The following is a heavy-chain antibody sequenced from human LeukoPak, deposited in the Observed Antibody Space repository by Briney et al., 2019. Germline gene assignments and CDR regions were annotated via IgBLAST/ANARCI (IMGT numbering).Heavy chain of an antibody. V-gene: IGHV1-2*02. D-gene: IGHD3-9*01. CDR3: ASSAGYDILTAYLLDY. CDR1: GYTFTGYY. Sequence: PMASVKVSCKASGYTFTGYYMHWVRQAPGQGLEWMGWINPNSGGTNYAQKFQGRVTMTRDTSISTAYMELSRLRSDDAAVYYCASSAGYDILTAYLLDYWGQGTLVTVSS. CDR2: INPNSGGT. J-gene: IGHJ4*02.